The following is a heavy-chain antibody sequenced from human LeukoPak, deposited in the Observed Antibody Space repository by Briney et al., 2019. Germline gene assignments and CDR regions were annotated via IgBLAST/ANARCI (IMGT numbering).Heavy chain of an antibody. V-gene: IGHV4-61*02. Sequence: SETLSLTCTVSGGSISSGSYYWSWIRQPAEKGLEWIGRIYTSGSTNYNPSLKSRVTISVDTSKNQFSLKLSSVTAADTAVYYCARGADYYDSSGYYGRWRYYGMDVWGQGTTVTVSS. J-gene: IGHJ6*02. CDR2: IYTSGST. D-gene: IGHD3-22*01. CDR3: ARGADYYDSSGYYGRWRYYGMDV. CDR1: GGSISSGSYY.